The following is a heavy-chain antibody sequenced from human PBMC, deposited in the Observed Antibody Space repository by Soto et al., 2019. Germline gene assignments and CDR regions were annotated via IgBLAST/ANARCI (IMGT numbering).Heavy chain of an antibody. V-gene: IGHV1-69*13. Sequence: ASVKVSCKASGGTFSSDAISWVRQAPGQGLEWMGGIIPIFGTANYAQKFQGRVTITADESTSTAYMELSSLRSEDTAVYYCARPVEMATISRSYLFYWGQGTLVTVSS. CDR1: GGTFSSDA. J-gene: IGHJ4*02. CDR3: ARPVEMATISRSYLFY. CDR2: IIPIFGTA. D-gene: IGHD5-12*01.